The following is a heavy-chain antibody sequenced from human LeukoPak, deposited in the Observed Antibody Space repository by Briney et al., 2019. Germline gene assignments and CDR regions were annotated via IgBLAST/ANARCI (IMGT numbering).Heavy chain of an antibody. CDR1: GFTFSIYG. Sequence: GGSLRLSCVASGFTFSIYGMSWVRQAPGRGLEWVSAISGSGGSTYYADSVKGRFTISRDNSRNTLYLQMNSLRAEDTAVYYCAKDGGEYYDILTGYYPRFYYMDVWGKGTTVTISS. J-gene: IGHJ6*03. CDR3: AKDGGEYYDILTGYYPRFYYMDV. CDR2: ISGSGGST. D-gene: IGHD3-9*01. V-gene: IGHV3-23*01.